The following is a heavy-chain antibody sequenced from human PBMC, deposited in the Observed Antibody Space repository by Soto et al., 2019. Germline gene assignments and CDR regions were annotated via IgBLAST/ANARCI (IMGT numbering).Heavy chain of an antibody. CDR3: AKDLQKMVNYYYYYGMDV. Sequence: XEFRSRSCAASGSTFSSYGRSWVPQARGKGLEWVSAISGSGGSTYYADSVKGRFTISRDNSKNTLYLQMNSLRDEDTAVYYCAKDLQKMVNYYYYYGMDVWGRGTTVTVSS. D-gene: IGHD5-18*01. CDR1: GSTFSSYG. V-gene: IGHV3-23*01. J-gene: IGHJ6*02. CDR2: ISGSGGST.